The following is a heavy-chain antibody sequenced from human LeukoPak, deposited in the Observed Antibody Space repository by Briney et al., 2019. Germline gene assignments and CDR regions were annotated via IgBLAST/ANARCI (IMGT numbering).Heavy chain of an antibody. CDR1: GGSISSYY. V-gene: IGHV4-59*01. Sequence: TSETLSLTCTVSGGSISSYYWSWIRQPPGKGLEWIGYIYYSGSTNYNPSLKSRVTISVDTSKNQFSLKLSSVTAADTAVYYCARETLTISRWFDPWGQGTLVTVSS. D-gene: IGHD4-17*01. CDR2: IYYSGST. CDR3: ARETLTISRWFDP. J-gene: IGHJ5*02.